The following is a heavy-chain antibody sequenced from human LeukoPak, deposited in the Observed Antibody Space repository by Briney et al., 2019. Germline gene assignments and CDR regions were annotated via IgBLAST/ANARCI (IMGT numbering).Heavy chain of an antibody. CDR1: VGSISTYS. V-gene: IGHV4-59*12. Sequence: TSETLSLTCTVSVGSISTYSWSWVRQAPGKGLEWIGYVYSTGSTNYNPSLKSRVTISVDTSKNQFSLELSSVTAADTAVYYCARERCGDTTCYFDYWGQGTLVTVSS. J-gene: IGHJ4*02. CDR3: ARERCGDTTCYFDY. CDR2: VYSTGST. D-gene: IGHD2-21*01.